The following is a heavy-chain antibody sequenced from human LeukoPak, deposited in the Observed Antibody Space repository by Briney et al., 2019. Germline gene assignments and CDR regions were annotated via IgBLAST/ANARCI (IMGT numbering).Heavy chain of an antibody. CDR1: GYTXTGYY. CDR2: MNPNGGGT. J-gene: IGHJ5*02. V-gene: IGHV1-2*02. D-gene: IGHD3-16*02. CDR3: ARDKLGLGELSLYDQ. Sequence: ASVKVSCKASGYTXTGYYMHWVRQAPGQGLEWMGWMNPNGGGTKYARKFQGRVTMTRDTSISTAYMELSRLRSDDTAMYYCARDKLGLGELSLYDQWGQGTLVTVFS.